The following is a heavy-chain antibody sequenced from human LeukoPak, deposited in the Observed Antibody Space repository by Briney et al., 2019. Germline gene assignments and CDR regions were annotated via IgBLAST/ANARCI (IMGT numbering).Heavy chain of an antibody. CDR2: INAGNGNT. CDR1: GYTFTSYA. V-gene: IGHV1-3*01. D-gene: IGHD6-19*01. CDR3: ARGSWLAKGGFFDY. J-gene: IGHJ4*02. Sequence: GASVKVSCKASGYTFTSYAMHWVRQAPGQRLEWMGWINAGNGNTKYSQKFQGRVTITRDTSASTAYMELSSLRSDDTAVYYCARGSWLAKGGFFDYWGQGTLVTVSS.